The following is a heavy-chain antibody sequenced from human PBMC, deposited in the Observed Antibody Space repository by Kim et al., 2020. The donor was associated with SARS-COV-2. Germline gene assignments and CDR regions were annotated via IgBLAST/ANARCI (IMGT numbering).Heavy chain of an antibody. D-gene: IGHD5-12*01. V-gene: IGHV3-49*04. CDR3: TRAHNIGRWAYYYYYMDV. CDR2: IRSKAYGGTT. CDR1: GFTFGDCA. Sequence: GGFLRLSCTASGFTFGDCAMSWVRQAPGKGLEWVGFIRSKAYGGTTEYAASVKGRFTISRDDSKSIAFLQMNSLKTEDTAVYYCTRAHNIGRWAYYYYYMDVWGKGTTVTVSS. J-gene: IGHJ6*03.